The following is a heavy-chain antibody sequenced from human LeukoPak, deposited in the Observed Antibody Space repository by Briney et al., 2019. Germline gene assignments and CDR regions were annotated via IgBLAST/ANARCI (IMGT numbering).Heavy chain of an antibody. Sequence: GASVKVSCKASGYTFTSYGISWVRQAPGQGLEWMGWISAYNGNTNYAQKLQGRVTMTTDTSTSTAYMELRSLRSDDTAVYYCARDYRSLGGEIGVTPFDYWGQGTLVTVSS. CDR1: GYTFTSYG. J-gene: IGHJ4*02. D-gene: IGHD3-10*01. CDR3: ARDYRSLGGEIGVTPFDY. CDR2: ISAYNGNT. V-gene: IGHV1-18*01.